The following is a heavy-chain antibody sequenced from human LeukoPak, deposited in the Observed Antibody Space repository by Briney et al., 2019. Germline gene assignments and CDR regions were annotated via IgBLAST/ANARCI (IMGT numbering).Heavy chain of an antibody. CDR1: GYTFTGYY. Sequence: ASVKVSCKASGYTFTGYYMHWVRQAPGQGLEWMGWINPNSGGTNYAQKFQGRVTMTRDTSISTAYMELSRLRSDDTAAYYCARSVNVVVTAIPGYWGQGTLVTVSS. V-gene: IGHV1-2*02. CDR3: ARSVNVVVTAIPGY. D-gene: IGHD2-21*02. J-gene: IGHJ4*02. CDR2: INPNSGGT.